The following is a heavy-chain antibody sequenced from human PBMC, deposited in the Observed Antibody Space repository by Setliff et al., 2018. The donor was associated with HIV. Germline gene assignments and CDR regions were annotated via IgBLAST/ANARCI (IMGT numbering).Heavy chain of an antibody. V-gene: IGHV4-34*01. J-gene: IGHJ4*02. CDR3: ARERSLITNRRYFDS. CDR2: INHSGST. CDR1: GGSFSSYY. Sequence: SETLSLTFAVYGGSFSSYYWSWIRQPPGKGLEWIGEINHSGSTNYNPSLKSRVTISVDTSKNQFSLKVSSVTAADTAVYYCARERSLITNRRYFDSWGQGTLVTVSS. D-gene: IGHD1-1*01.